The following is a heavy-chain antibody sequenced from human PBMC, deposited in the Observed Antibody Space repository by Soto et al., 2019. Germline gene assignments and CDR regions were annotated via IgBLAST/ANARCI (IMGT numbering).Heavy chain of an antibody. CDR3: ARGWYYFDF. J-gene: IGHJ4*02. V-gene: IGHV4-38-2*01. CDR1: VEPMTGGYY. D-gene: IGHD2-15*01. Sequence: SETLSLTCDVSVEPMTGGYYWGCIRQSPGKGLEWIGSIYYGGTTYYNPSLRSRLAISIDTSKNQFSLRLSSVTAADTALYYCARGWYYFDFWGQGTLVTVSS. CDR2: IYYGGTT.